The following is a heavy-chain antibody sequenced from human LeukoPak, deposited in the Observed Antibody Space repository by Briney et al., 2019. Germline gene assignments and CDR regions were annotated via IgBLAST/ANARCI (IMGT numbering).Heavy chain of an antibody. CDR3: AKDGPLGGRGVILGSLYYYGMDV. Sequence: GGSLRLSCAASGFTFSSFGMYWVRQAPGKGLKWVAVISYDGNNKYYADSVKGRFTISRDNSKNTLYLQMNSLRAEDTAVYYCAKDGPLGGRGVILGSLYYYGMDVWGQGTTVTVSS. J-gene: IGHJ6*02. D-gene: IGHD3-10*01. CDR2: ISYDGNNK. V-gene: IGHV3-30*18. CDR1: GFTFSSFG.